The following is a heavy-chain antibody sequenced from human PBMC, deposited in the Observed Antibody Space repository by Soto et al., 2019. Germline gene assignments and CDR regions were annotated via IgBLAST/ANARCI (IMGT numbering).Heavy chain of an antibody. CDR1: GGTFSTSA. V-gene: IGHV1-69*12. Sequence: QVQLVQSGAEVKKPESSVKVSCQAPGGTFSTSAISWVRQAPGQGLEWMGGIIPMFGTANYAQRFQDRVTITADESTNTGYMELSSLRSEDTAVYFCASGIQLWLRRINSGYSGWGQGTLVTVSS. CDR2: IIPMFGTA. CDR3: ASGIQLWLRRINSGYSG. D-gene: IGHD5-18*01. J-gene: IGHJ4*02.